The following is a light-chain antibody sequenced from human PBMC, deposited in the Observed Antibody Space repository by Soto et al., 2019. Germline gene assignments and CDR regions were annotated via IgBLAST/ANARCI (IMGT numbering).Light chain of an antibody. V-gene: IGKV1-5*01. CDR2: EVS. CDR1: QSISSW. J-gene: IGKJ4*01. CDR3: QQYNTYS. Sequence: DIQMTQSPSTLSASVGDRVTITCRASQSISSWLAWYQQKPGKAPKLLIYEVSSLESGVPSRFSGSGSGTAFTLTINSLQPDDFATYYCQQYNTYSFGGGTKVEIK.